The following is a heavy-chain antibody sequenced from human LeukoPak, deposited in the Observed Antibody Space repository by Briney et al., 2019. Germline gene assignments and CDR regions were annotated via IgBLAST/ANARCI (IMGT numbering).Heavy chain of an antibody. D-gene: IGHD6-19*01. CDR2: INWNGDSI. J-gene: IGHJ4*02. CDR3: TRVEDSSGWYVIDY. CDR1: GFSFDDYG. Sequence: GGSLRLSCATSGFSFDDYGMSWVRQVPGKGLEWVSGINWNGDSIDYADSVKGRFTISRDNAKNSLYLQMNSLRAEDTAVYYCTRVEDSSGWYVIDYWGQGTLVTVSS. V-gene: IGHV3-20*04.